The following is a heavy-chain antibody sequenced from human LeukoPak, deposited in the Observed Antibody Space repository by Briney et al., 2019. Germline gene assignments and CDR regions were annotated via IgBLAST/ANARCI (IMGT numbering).Heavy chain of an antibody. V-gene: IGHV4-39*07. D-gene: IGHD3-22*01. CDR2: IYYSGST. J-gene: IGHJ5*02. CDR1: GGSISSSSYY. Sequence: SETLSLTCTVSGGSISSSSYYWGWIRQPPGKGLEWIGSIYYSGSTYYNPSLKSRVTISVDTSKNQFSLKVNSVTAADTAVYYCARILTDSGYSENWFDPWGQGILVTVSS. CDR3: ARILTDSGYSENWFDP.